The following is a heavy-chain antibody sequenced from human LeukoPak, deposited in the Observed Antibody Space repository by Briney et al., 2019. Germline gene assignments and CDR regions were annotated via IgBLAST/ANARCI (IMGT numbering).Heavy chain of an antibody. V-gene: IGHV1-2*02. D-gene: IGHD3-10*01. CDR2: INPNSGGT. CDR1: GYTFTGYY. CDR3: ARDPPIGGADVFDI. J-gene: IGHJ3*02. Sequence: GASLKVSCKAAGYTFTGYYMHWVRQAPGQGLEWMGWINPNSGGTNYAQKFQGRVTMTRDTSISTAYMELSRLTSDDTAVCYCARDPPIGGADVFDIWGQGTMVTVSS.